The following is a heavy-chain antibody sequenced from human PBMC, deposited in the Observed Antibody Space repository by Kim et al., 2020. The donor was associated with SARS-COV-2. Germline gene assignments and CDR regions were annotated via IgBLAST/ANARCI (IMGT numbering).Heavy chain of an antibody. V-gene: IGHV4-34*01. CDR2: ISHSGTV. J-gene: IGHJ6*04. D-gene: IGHD2-2*02. Sequence: SETLSLTCAVSGGSFSGYRWSWIRQPPGKGLEWVGEISHSGTVNHNPSLSIRVTMSIDTSKNQFSLKLTSVTAADTGFYYCARGRAGVVPAPVLGIGPYFECCNMDLWGGGPTLTVST. CDR3: ARGRAGVVPAPVLGIGPYFECCNMDL. CDR1: GGSFSGYR.